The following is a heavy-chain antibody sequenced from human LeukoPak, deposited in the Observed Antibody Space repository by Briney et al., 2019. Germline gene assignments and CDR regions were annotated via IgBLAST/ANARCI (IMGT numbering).Heavy chain of an antibody. CDR3: ARSYYDSSGYPPFGYYYYMDV. D-gene: IGHD3-22*01. J-gene: IGHJ6*03. CDR2: ISSSGSTI. CDR1: GFTFSSYE. V-gene: IGHV3-48*03. Sequence: GGSLRLSCAASGFTFSSYEMNWVRQAPGKGLEWVSYISSSGSTIYYADSVKGRFTISRDNAKNSLYLQMNSLRAEDTAVYYCARSYYDSSGYPPFGYYYYMDVWGKGTTVTISS.